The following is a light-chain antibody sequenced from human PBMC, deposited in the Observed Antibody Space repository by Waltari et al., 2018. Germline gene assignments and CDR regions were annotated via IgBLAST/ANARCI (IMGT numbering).Light chain of an antibody. Sequence: QSALTQPASVSGSPGQSITISCTGTSSDVGGYNYVSWYQHHPGKAPKLIIVEVSKRPSGVSYRVSGSKSGNTASLTIAGLQAEDEADYYCHSHTSSITTVIFGGGTKLTV. J-gene: IGLJ2*01. CDR3: HSHTSSITTVI. CDR2: EVS. V-gene: IGLV2-14*01. CDR1: SSDVGGYNY.